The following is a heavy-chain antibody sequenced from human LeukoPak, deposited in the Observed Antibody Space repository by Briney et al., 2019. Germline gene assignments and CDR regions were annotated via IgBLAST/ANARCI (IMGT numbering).Heavy chain of an antibody. V-gene: IGHV3-30*18. CDR3: AKTTTGYSSGRFPGWPVDY. CDR2: ISYDGSNK. D-gene: IGHD6-19*01. J-gene: IGHJ4*02. Sequence: GGSLRLSCAASGFTFGSYAVSWVRQAPGKGLEWVAVISYDGSNKYYADSVKGRFTISRDNSKNTVYLQMNSLRAEDTAVYYCAKTTTGYSSGRFPGWPVDYWGQGTLVTVSS. CDR1: GFTFGSYA.